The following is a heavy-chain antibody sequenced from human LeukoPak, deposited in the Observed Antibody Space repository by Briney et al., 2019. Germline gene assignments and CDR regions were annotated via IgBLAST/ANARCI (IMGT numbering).Heavy chain of an antibody. CDR1: GHTSSNFD. V-gene: IGHV1-18*04. Sequence: WASVKVSCKATGHTSSNFDFHWVRQASGHGLEWMGSISAHNGATQYAQEFQGRVIMTTDFSTTTAFMELKSLKSDDTAMYYCARETLYYYDSSGYYVFDHWGQGTQVTVSS. D-gene: IGHD3-22*01. J-gene: IGHJ4*02. CDR3: ARETLYYYDSSGYYVFDH. CDR2: ISAHNGAT.